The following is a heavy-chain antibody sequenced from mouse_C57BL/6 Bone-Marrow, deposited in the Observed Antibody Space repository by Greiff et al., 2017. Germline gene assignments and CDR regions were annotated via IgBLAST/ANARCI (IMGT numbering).Heavy chain of an antibody. J-gene: IGHJ2*01. CDR2: IDPETGGT. Sequence: QVQLKQSGAELVRPGASVTLSCKASGYTFTDYEMHWVKQTPVHGLEWIGAIDPETGGTAYNQKFKGKAILTADKSSSTAYMELRSLTSEDSAVYYCTRFDYYGSWDYWGQGTTLTVSS. D-gene: IGHD1-1*01. CDR3: TRFDYYGSWDY. V-gene: IGHV1-15*01. CDR1: GYTFTDYE.